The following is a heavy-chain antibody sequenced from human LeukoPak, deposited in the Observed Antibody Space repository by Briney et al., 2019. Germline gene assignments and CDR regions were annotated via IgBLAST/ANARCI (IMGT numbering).Heavy chain of an antibody. J-gene: IGHJ6*03. CDR1: GFTFSSYG. CDR3: AREAPKLDRCDGVCYRYYYYYYMDV. CDR2: ISYDGSNK. Sequence: GGSLRLSCAASGFTFSSYGMHWVRQAPGKGLEWVAVISYDGSNKYYADSVKGRFTISRDNSKNTLYLQMNSLRAEDTAVYYCAREAPKLDRCDGVCYRYYYYYYMDVWGKGTTVTVSS. V-gene: IGHV3-30*03. D-gene: IGHD2-8*01.